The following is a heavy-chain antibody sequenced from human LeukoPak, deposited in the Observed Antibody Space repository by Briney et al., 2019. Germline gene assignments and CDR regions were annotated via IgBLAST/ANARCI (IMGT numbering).Heavy chain of an antibody. CDR2: INHSGST. CDR3: ARGRVSSSTWYSTYYYYFYMDV. J-gene: IGHJ6*03. Sequence: RPSETLSLPCAVYGGSFSGYYWSWIRQPPGKGLEWIGEINHSGSTNYNPSLKSRVTISVDTSKNQFSLRLRSVTAADTAVYFCARGRVSSSTWYSTYYYYFYMDVWGKGTTVTVSS. CDR1: GGSFSGYY. D-gene: IGHD1-1*01. V-gene: IGHV4-34*01.